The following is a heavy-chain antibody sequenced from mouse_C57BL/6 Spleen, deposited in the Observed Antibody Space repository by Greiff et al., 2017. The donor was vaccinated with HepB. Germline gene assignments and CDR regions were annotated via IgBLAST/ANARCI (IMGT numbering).Heavy chain of an antibody. CDR2: IDPSDSYT. CDR1: GYTFTSYW. D-gene: IGHD1-1*01. J-gene: IGHJ4*01. CDR3: ARDYGSSPTYAMDY. V-gene: IGHV1-69*01. Sequence: VQLQQPGAELVMPGASVKLSCKASGYTFTSYWMHWVKQRPGQGLEWIGEIDPSDSYTNYNQKFKGKSTLTVDKSSSTAYMQLSSLTSEDSAVYYCARDYGSSPTYAMDYWGQGTSVTVSS.